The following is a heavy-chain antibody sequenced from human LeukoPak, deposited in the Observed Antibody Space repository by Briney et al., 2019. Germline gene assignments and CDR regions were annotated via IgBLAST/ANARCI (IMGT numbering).Heavy chain of an antibody. J-gene: IGHJ5*02. V-gene: IGHV1-8*01. CDR2: MNPNSGNT. D-gene: IGHD3-10*01. CDR3: ARLENYYGSGSQAEGSPYNWFDP. Sequence: ASVKVSCKASGYTFTSYDINWVRQATGQGLEWMGWMNPNSGNTGYAQKFQGRVTMTRNTSISTAYMELSSLRSEDTAVYYCARLENYYGSGSQAEGSPYNWFDPWGQGTLVTVSS. CDR1: GYTFTSYD.